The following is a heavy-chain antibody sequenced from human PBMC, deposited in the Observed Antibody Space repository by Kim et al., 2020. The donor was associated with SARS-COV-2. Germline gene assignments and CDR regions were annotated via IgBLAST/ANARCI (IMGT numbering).Heavy chain of an antibody. CDR2: IGTAGDT. V-gene: IGHV3-13*01. J-gene: IGHJ6*02. Sequence: GGSLRLSCAASGFTFSSYDMHWVRQATGKGLEWVSAIGTAGDTYYPGSVKGRFTISRENAKNSLYLQMNSLRAGDTAVYYCARWGGRSREVYYYYYGMDVWGQGTTVTVSS. CDR3: ARWGGRSREVYYYYYGMDV. CDR1: GFTFSSYD. D-gene: IGHD3-16*01.